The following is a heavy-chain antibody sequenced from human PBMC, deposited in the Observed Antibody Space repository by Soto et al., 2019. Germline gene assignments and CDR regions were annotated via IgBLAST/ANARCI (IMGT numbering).Heavy chain of an antibody. CDR2: IYYSGST. CDR3: ARVLGYYDSSSIDP. D-gene: IGHD3-22*01. Sequence: LSLTCAVSGASITTGGYSWSWIRQPPGKGLEWIGNIYYSGSTYYNPSLKSRVTISVDTSKNQFSLKLSSVTAADTAVYYCARVLGYYDSSSIDPWGQGTLVTVSS. V-gene: IGHV4-30-2*05. CDR1: GASITTGGYS. J-gene: IGHJ5*02.